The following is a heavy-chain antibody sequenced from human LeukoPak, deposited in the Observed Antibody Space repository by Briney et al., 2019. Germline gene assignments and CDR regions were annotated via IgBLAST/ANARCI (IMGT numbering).Heavy chain of an antibody. J-gene: IGHJ4*02. D-gene: IGHD6-19*01. CDR3: ARDWGEYIAVAGTGYFDY. CDR1: GFTFSSYE. CDR2: IYYSGST. V-gene: IGHV4-39*07. Sequence: GSLRLSCAASGFTFSSYEMNWVCQAPGKGLEWIGSIYYSGSTYYNPSLKSRVTISVDTSKNQFSLKLSSVTAADTAVYYCARDWGEYIAVAGTGYFDYWGQGTLVTVSS.